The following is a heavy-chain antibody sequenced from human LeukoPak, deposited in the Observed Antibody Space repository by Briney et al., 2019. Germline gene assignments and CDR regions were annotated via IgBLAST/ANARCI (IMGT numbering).Heavy chain of an antibody. V-gene: IGHV1-69*05. D-gene: IGHD5-12*01. Sequence: ASVKVSCKASGGTLSSYAISWVRQAPGQGLEWMGRIIPIFGTANYAHKFQGRVTITTDESTSTAYMELNSLRSEDTAVYYCARGYSGYEGRFDPWGQGTLVTVSS. CDR3: ARGYSGYEGRFDP. CDR2: IIPIFGTA. CDR1: GGTLSSYA. J-gene: IGHJ5*02.